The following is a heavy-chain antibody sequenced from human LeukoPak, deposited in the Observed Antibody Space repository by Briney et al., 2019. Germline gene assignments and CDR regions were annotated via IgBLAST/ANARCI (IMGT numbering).Heavy chain of an antibody. V-gene: IGHV3-30*02. CDR1: GFNLRSYG. CDR2: IRYDGINK. D-gene: IGHD3-22*01. CDR3: AKDKSYYYDSSGYFDY. J-gene: IGHJ4*02. Sequence: QPGGSLILPCSASGFNLRSYGMHWVRQAPGKGLEGVAFIRYDGINKYYADSVKGRFTISRDNSKNTLYLQMNSLRAEDTAVYYCAKDKSYYYDSSGYFDYWGQGTLVTVSS.